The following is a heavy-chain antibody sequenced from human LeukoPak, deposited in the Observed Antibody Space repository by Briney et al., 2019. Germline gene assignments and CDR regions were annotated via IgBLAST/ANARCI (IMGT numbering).Heavy chain of an antibody. CDR2: IHYSGST. CDR1: GGSIGSFY. Sequence: SETQSLTCTVSGGSIGSFYWSWIRQSQGKGLEWIGFIHYSGSTNYNPSLTSRVTISVDTSKNQFSLRLTSVTAADTAVYYCARQVAATAPVGYWGQGTLVTGSS. V-gene: IGHV4-59*08. D-gene: IGHD6-13*01. J-gene: IGHJ4*02. CDR3: ARQVAATAPVGY.